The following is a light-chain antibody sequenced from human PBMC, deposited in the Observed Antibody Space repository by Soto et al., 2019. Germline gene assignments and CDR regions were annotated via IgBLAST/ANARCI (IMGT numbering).Light chain of an antibody. CDR1: QGVSSS. Sequence: IQLTQSPPSLSASVGDRVTITCRASQGVSSSLAWYHQQPGKAPKLLIYAATTLQSGVPSRFRGSGSGTDFPLTINSLQPEDFATYYCQQRHSSPFTFGQGTRLEMK. CDR3: QQRHSSPFT. J-gene: IGKJ5*01. CDR2: AAT. V-gene: IGKV1-9*01.